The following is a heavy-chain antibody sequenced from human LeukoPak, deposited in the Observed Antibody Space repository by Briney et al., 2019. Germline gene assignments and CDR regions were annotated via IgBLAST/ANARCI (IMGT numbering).Heavy chain of an antibody. Sequence: PGRSLRLSCAASGFTFSSYVMHWVRQAPGKGLEWVAVISYDGSNKYYADSVKGRFTISRDNSKNTLYLQMNSLRAEDTAVYYCAKDEEGGTSYWGQGTLVTVSS. CDR1: GFTFSSYV. CDR3: AKDEEGGTSY. V-gene: IGHV3-30*18. J-gene: IGHJ4*02. CDR2: ISYDGSNK. D-gene: IGHD2-2*01.